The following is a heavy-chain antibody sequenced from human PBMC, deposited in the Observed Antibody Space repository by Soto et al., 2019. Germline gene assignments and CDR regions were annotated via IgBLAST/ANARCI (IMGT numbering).Heavy chain of an antibody. V-gene: IGHV3-23*01. CDR1: GFTFSSYA. CDR3: AKDIDYDFWSGYQNWFDP. Sequence: GGSLRLSCAASGFTFSSYAMIWVRQAPGKGLEWVSVISGSGGSTYYADSVKGRFTISRDNSKNTLYLQMNSLRAEDTAVYYCAKDIDYDFWSGYQNWFDPWGQGTLVTVSS. CDR2: ISGSGGST. D-gene: IGHD3-3*01. J-gene: IGHJ5*02.